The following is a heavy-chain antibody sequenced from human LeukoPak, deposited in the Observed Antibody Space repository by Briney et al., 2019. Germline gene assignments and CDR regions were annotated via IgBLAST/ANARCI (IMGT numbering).Heavy chain of an antibody. CDR3: AAGNYYDSSGYYHLGYFDY. J-gene: IGHJ4*02. V-gene: IGHV1-18*01. Sequence: ASVKASCKASGYTFTSYGISWVRQAPGQGLEWMGWISAYNGNTNYAQKLQGRVTITTDTSTSTAYMELRSLRSDDTAVYYCAAGNYYDSSGYYHLGYFDYWGQGTLVTVSS. D-gene: IGHD3-22*01. CDR2: ISAYNGNT. CDR1: GYTFTSYG.